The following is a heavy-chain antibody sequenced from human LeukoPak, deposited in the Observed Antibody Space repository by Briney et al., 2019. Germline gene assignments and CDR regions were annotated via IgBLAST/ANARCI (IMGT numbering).Heavy chain of an antibody. V-gene: IGHV1-8*01. J-gene: IGHJ4*02. CDR3: ARSRRGGSKYYFDY. D-gene: IGHD1-26*01. Sequence: ASVKVSCKASGYTFTSYDINWVRQATGQGLEWMGWMNPNSGNTGYAQKFQGRVTMTRNTSISTAYMELNSLRSEDTAVYYCARSRRGGSKYYFDYWGQGTLVTVSS. CDR1: GYTFTSYD. CDR2: MNPNSGNT.